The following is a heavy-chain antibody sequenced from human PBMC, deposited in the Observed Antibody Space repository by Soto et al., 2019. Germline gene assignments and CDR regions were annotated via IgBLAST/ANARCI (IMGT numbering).Heavy chain of an antibody. CDR3: ARDLTIFGVVINWFDP. CDR2: IIPIFGTA. CDR1: GGTFSSYA. V-gene: IGHV1-69*01. Sequence: VKVSCKASGGTFSSYAISWVRQAPGQGLEWMGGIIPIFGTANYAQKFQGRVTITADESTSTAYMELSSLRSEDTAVYYCARDLTIFGVVINWFDPWGQGTLVTVSS. J-gene: IGHJ5*02. D-gene: IGHD3-3*01.